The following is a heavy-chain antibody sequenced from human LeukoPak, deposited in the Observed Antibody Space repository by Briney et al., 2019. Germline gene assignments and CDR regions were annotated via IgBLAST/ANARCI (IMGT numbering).Heavy chain of an antibody. Sequence: PGGSLRLSCVASGFTLSNDWMSWVRQAPGKGLEWVAAIKPDGSEKYYVDSVKGRFTISRDNAKNSLYLQMNSLRAEDTAVYYCAKEGYSRGYYSYYYMDVWGKGTTVTVSS. V-gene: IGHV3-7*01. CDR3: AKEGYSRGYYSYYYMDV. CDR2: IKPDGSEK. J-gene: IGHJ6*03. D-gene: IGHD6-13*01. CDR1: GFTLSNDW.